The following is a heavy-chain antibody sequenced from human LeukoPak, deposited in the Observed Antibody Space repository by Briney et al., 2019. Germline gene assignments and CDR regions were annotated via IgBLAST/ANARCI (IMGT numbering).Heavy chain of an antibody. V-gene: IGHV1-2*02. J-gene: IGHJ4*02. CDR2: IDPKSGGT. D-gene: IGHD6-19*01. CDR1: GYTFIDYY. CDR3: ARAYSSGWYGSTDY. Sequence: ASVTVSFTASGYTFIDYYMHWVRQAPGQGLEWMGWIDPKSGGTSYAQKFQDRVAMIRDTSISTAYMELTRLRSDDTAVYYCARAYSSGWYGSTDYWGQGTLVTVSS.